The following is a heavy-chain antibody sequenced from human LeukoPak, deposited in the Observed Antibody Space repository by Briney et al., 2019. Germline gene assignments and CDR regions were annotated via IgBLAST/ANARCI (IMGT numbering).Heavy chain of an antibody. Sequence: GGSLRLSCAASGFTFSSYWMHWVRQAPGKGLVWVSHINSDGSSTSYADSVKGRFTISRDNAKNSLYLQMNSLRAEDTAIYYCARDKIVGASKFDYWGQGTLVTVSS. D-gene: IGHD1-26*01. J-gene: IGHJ4*02. V-gene: IGHV3-74*01. CDR1: GFTFSSYW. CDR3: ARDKIVGASKFDY. CDR2: INSDGSST.